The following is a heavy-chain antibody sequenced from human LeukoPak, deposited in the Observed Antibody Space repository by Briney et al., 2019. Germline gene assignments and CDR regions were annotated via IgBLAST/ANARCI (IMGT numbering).Heavy chain of an antibody. CDR1: GGSLSSGSYY. V-gene: IGHV4-61*02. CDR3: ARGLRTPTFDY. Sequence: PSETLSLTCTVSGGSLSSGSYYWSWIRQPAGKGLEWIGRIYTSGSTNYNPSLKSRVTISVDTSKNQFSLKLSSVTAADTAVYYCARGLRTPTFDYWGQGTLVTVSS. J-gene: IGHJ4*02. CDR2: IYTSGST. D-gene: IGHD5-12*01.